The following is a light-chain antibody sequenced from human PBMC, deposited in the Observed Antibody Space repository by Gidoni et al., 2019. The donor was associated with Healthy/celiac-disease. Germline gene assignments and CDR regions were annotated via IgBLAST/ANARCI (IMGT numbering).Light chain of an antibody. CDR3: QQYDNLPPYT. CDR1: QDSSSY. V-gene: IGKV1-33*01. Sequence: DIQMPQSPSSLSASVGDSVTINCRASQDSSSYLNWYQQKPGKAPNILIYDASNLERGVPSRFSGSGSATDFTFTISSLQPEDIATYYCQQYDNLPPYTFGGGTKVEIK. J-gene: IGKJ4*01. CDR2: DAS.